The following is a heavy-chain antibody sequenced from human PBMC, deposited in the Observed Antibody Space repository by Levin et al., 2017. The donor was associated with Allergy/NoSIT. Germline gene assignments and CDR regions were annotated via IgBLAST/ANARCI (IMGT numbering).Heavy chain of an antibody. J-gene: IGHJ4*02. CDR1: GGSISSGGYY. CDR2: IYYSGST. D-gene: IGHD1-7*01. CDR3: ARFNLELRVFDY. Sequence: TLSLTCTVSGGSISSGGYYWSWIRQHPGKGLEWIGYIYYSGSTYYNPSLKSRVTISVDTSKNQFSLKLSSVTAADTAVYYCARFNLELRVFDYWGQGTLVTVSS. V-gene: IGHV4-31*03.